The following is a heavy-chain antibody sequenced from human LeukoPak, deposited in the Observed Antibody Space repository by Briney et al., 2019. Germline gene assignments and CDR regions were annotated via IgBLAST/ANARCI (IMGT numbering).Heavy chain of an antibody. CDR3: ARAGRIMITFGGPTHYYFDY. CDR2: INPNSGGT. D-gene: IGHD3-16*01. CDR1: GCTFTGYY. J-gene: IGHJ4*02. Sequence: GASVKVSCKASGCTFTGYYMHWVRQAPGQGLEWMGWINPNSGGTNYAQKFQGRVTMTRDTSISTAYMELSRLRSDDTAVYYCARAGRIMITFGGPTHYYFDYWGQGTLVTVSS. V-gene: IGHV1-2*02.